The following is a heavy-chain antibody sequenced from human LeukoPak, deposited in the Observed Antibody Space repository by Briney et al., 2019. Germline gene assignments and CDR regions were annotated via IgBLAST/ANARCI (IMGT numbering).Heavy chain of an antibody. CDR1: GYTFTSSS. D-gene: IGHD6-19*01. CDR2: ISTYTGYS. V-gene: IGHV1-18*01. Sequence: ASVKVSCKASGYTFTSSSISWVRQAPGQGLEWMGWISTYTGYSKYAQNLQGRVTMTADTSTSTAYMELRSLRSDDTAVYYCAKNSSGGYSDYWGQGTLVTVSS. CDR3: AKNSSGGYSDY. J-gene: IGHJ4*02.